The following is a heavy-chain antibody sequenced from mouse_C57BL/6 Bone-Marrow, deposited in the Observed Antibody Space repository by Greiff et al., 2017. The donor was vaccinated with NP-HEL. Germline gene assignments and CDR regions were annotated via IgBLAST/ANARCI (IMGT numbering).Heavy chain of an antibody. Sequence: QVQLKESGPGLVQPSQSLSITCTVSGFSLTSYGVHWVRQSPGKGLEWLGVIWSGGSTDYNAAFISRLSISKDNSKSQVFFKMNSLQADDTAIYYCAREGHYYGSSYGWYFDVWGTGTTVTVSS. D-gene: IGHD1-1*01. CDR2: IWSGGST. CDR3: AREGHYYGSSYGWYFDV. V-gene: IGHV2-2*01. CDR1: GFSLTSYG. J-gene: IGHJ1*03.